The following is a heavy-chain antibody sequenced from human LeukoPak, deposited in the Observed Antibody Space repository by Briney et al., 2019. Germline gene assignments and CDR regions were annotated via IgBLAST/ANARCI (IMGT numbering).Heavy chain of an antibody. CDR1: GGTFSSYA. CDR3: ARSRGYYDSSGYYWAFDY. J-gene: IGHJ4*02. D-gene: IGHD3-22*01. V-gene: IGHV1-69*05. CDR2: IIPIFGTA. Sequence: ASVKVSCKASGGTFSSYAISWVRQAPGQGLEWMGGIIPIFGTANYAQKFQGRVTMTRDTSISTAYMELSRLRSDDTAVYYCARSRGYYDSSGYYWAFDYWGQGILVTVSS.